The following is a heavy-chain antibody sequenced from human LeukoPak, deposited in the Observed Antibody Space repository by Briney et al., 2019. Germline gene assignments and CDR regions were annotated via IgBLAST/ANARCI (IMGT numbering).Heavy chain of an antibody. CDR3: ARECDFWTGTDFSRGWLDP. V-gene: IGHV4-4*07. CDR2: IYISGTT. CDR1: GVSINDHY. J-gene: IGHJ5*02. Sequence: SETLSLTCSISGVSINDHYWAWIRQPAGRGLEWIGHIYISGTTDYNPSLRSRVTISLDMSKNSFSLRLTSMTAADTAVYYCARECDFWTGTDFSRGWLDPWGQGIVVTVSS. D-gene: IGHD3/OR15-3a*01.